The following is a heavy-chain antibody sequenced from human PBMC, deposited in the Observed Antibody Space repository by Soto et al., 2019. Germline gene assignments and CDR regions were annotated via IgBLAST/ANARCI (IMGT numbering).Heavy chain of an antibody. Sequence: QVQLVESGGGVVQPGRSLRLSCAASGFTFSSYAMHWVRQAPGKGLEWVAFISYDGSNKYYADSVKGRFSISRDNSEDTLYLQVNSLRPEDTAVYYCARDSAHTNRYYYDSSGRPGGFDIWGQGTMVTVSS. J-gene: IGHJ3*02. CDR3: ARDSAHTNRYYYDSSGRPGGFDI. CDR1: GFTFSSYA. D-gene: IGHD3-22*01. V-gene: IGHV3-30-3*01. CDR2: ISYDGSNK.